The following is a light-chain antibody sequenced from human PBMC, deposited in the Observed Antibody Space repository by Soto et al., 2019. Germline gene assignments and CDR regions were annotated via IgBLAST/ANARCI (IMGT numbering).Light chain of an antibody. Sequence: QSVLTQPPSASGTPGPRVTISCSGSSSNIGSNTVNWYQQLPGTAPKLLIYSNNQRPSGVPDRFSGSKSGTSASLAISGLQSEDEADYYCAAWDDSLNGSWVFGGGTKLTVL. V-gene: IGLV1-44*01. J-gene: IGLJ3*02. CDR2: SNN. CDR3: AAWDDSLNGSWV. CDR1: SSNIGSNT.